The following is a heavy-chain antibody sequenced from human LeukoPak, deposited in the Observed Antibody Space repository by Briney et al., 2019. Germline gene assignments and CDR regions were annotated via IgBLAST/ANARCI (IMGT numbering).Heavy chain of an antibody. D-gene: IGHD7-27*01. Sequence: ASVKVSCKASGGTFTNYAISWVRQAPGQGLEWMGWINPNSGGTNYAQKFQGRVTMTRDTSISTAYMELSRLRSDDTAVYYCARDGDAGAFDIWGQGTMVTVSS. CDR1: GGTFTNYA. V-gene: IGHV1-2*02. CDR2: INPNSGGT. CDR3: ARDGDAGAFDI. J-gene: IGHJ3*02.